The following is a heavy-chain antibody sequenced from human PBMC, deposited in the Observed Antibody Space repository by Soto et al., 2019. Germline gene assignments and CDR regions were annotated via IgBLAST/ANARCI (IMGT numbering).Heavy chain of an antibody. D-gene: IGHD3-3*01. CDR2: IIPLFEIT. CDR1: GGTFSNST. CDR3: ARAPILVGVVLHEYYCDS. Sequence: QVLLVQSGAEVKKPGSSVKVSCKASGGTFSNSTFSWVRQAPGQGLEWIGGIIPLFEITNYAQTLQGRVKRFADESTTTAYMELTSRRSEDTAFYYCARAPILVGVVLHEYYCDSWGQGTLVTVSS. V-gene: IGHV1-69*01. J-gene: IGHJ4*02.